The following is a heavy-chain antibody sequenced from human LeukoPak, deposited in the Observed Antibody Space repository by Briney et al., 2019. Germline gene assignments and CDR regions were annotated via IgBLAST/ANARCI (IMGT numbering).Heavy chain of an antibody. Sequence: GGSLEISCQGSGSRFTSYWIGWVRQLPGKGLERIGIIYPGDSDTRYSPSFQGQVTISADKSISTAYLQWSSLKASDTAMYYCARLGSIAAAGTGFDYWGQGTLVTVSS. V-gene: IGHV5-51*01. CDR1: GSRFTSYW. J-gene: IGHJ4*02. CDR3: ARLGSIAAAGTGFDY. CDR2: IYPGDSDT. D-gene: IGHD6-13*01.